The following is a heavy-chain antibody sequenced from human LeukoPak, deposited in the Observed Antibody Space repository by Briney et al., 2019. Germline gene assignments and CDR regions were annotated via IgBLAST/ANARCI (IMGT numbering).Heavy chain of an antibody. D-gene: IGHD3-3*01. Sequence: PSETLSLTCTVSGASISSSFWSWIRQSPGKGLEWIAYIYYTGTTYYNPSLKSRVTISVDTSKNQFSLRLSSVTAADTAVYYCARKYYDFWSGYPYYFDYWGQGTLVTVSS. CDR3: ARKYYDFWSGYPYYFDY. V-gene: IGHV4-59*12. CDR2: IYYTGTT. CDR1: GASISSSF. J-gene: IGHJ4*02.